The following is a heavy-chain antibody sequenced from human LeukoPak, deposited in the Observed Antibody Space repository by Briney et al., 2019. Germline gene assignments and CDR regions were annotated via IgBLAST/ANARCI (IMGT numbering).Heavy chain of an antibody. CDR3: ARASRGYSSSSIFGWFDP. D-gene: IGHD6-6*01. CDR2: IYYSGST. J-gene: IGHJ5*02. CDR1: GGSISSGGYY. Sequence: SETLSLTCTVSGGSISSGGYYWSWIRQHPGKGLEWIGYIYYSGSTYYNPSLKSRVTISVDTSKNQFSLKLSSVTAADTAVYYCARASRGYSSSSIFGWFDPWGQGTLVTVSS. V-gene: IGHV4-31*03.